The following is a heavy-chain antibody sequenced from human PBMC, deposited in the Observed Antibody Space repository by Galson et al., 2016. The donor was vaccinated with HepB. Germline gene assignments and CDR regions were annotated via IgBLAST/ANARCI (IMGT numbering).Heavy chain of an antibody. J-gene: IGHJ4*01. CDR2: ISAYNGKT. CDR1: GYTFTSYS. Sequence: SVKVSCKASGYTFTSYSINWVRQAPGQGLEWMGWISAYNGKTHYAQKLQGRVTMTTDTSTSTAYMELRSLRSDDTAVYYCARSAGISAIGDPHWGRGALVTVSS. CDR3: ARSAGISAIGDPH. V-gene: IGHV1-18*01. D-gene: IGHD6-13*01.